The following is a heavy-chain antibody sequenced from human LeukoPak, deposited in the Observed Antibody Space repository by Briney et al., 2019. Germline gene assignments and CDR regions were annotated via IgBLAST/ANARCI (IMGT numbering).Heavy chain of an antibody. Sequence: PGGSLRLSCAASGFTFDDYGMSWVRQAPGKGLEWVSGINWNGGSTGYADSVKGRFTISRDNAKNSLYLQMNSLRAEDTALYYCARAGLSLWSTNIDYWGQGTLVTVSS. CDR2: INWNGGST. CDR1: GFTFDDYG. J-gene: IGHJ4*02. D-gene: IGHD3-10*01. CDR3: ARAGLSLWSTNIDY. V-gene: IGHV3-20*04.